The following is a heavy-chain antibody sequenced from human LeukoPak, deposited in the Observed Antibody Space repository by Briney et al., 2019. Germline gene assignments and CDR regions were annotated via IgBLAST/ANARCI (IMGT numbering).Heavy chain of an antibody. CDR2: IIPIFGTA. CDR3: ARPSTLRFLDWLLGDGYYYMDV. Sequence: SVKVSCKASGGTFSSYAISWVRQAPGQGLEWMGGIIPIFGTANYAQKFQGRVTITTDESTSTAYMELSSLRSEDTAVYYCARPSTLRFLDWLLGDGYYYMDVWGKGTTVTVSS. V-gene: IGHV1-69*05. J-gene: IGHJ6*03. D-gene: IGHD3-3*01. CDR1: GGTFSSYA.